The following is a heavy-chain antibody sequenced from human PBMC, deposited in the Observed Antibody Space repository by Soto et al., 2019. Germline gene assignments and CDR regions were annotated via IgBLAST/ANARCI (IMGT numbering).Heavy chain of an antibody. CDR2: IWYDGSNT. D-gene: IGHD6-13*01. Sequence: QPGGSLRLSCAASGFSFSNYGMHWVRQAPGKGLEWVAVIWYDGSNTYFADSVKGRFTISKDNSKNTLFLQMNSLRAEDTAVYYCARDIGDHTSRWTDAFDIWGQGTMVTVSS. J-gene: IGHJ3*02. CDR1: GFSFSNYG. V-gene: IGHV3-33*01. CDR3: ARDIGDHTSRWTDAFDI.